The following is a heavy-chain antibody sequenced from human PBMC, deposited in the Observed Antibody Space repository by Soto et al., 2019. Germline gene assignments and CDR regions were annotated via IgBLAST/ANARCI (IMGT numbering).Heavy chain of an antibody. D-gene: IGHD6-6*01. CDR2: IYHSGST. CDR3: ATENSSSSYFDY. J-gene: IGHJ4*02. V-gene: IGHV4-30-2*01. CDR1: GGSISSGGYS. Sequence: SETLSLTCAVSGGSISSGGYSWGWIRQPPGKGLEWIGYIYHSGSTYYNPSLKSRVTISVDRSKNQFSLKLSSVTAADTAVYYCATENSSSSYFDYWGQGTLVTVSS.